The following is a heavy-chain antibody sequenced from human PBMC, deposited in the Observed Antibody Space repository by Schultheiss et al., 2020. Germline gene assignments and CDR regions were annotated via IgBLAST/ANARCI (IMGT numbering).Heavy chain of an antibody. J-gene: IGHJ5*02. CDR3: ASITTRTNWFDP. D-gene: IGHD3-3*01. CDR2: IYHSGST. V-gene: IGHV4-30-2*01. CDR1: GGSISSGSYY. Sequence: SETLSLTCTVSGGSISSGSYYWSWIRQPPGKGLEWIGYIYHSGSTYYNPSLKSRVTISVDTSKNQFSLKLSSVTAADTAVYYCASITTRTNWFDPWGQGTLVTVSS.